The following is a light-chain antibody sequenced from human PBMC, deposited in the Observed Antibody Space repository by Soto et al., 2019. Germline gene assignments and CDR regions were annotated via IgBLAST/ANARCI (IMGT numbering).Light chain of an antibody. CDR2: EVN. CDR1: NSDIGDWNY. V-gene: IGLV2-14*01. J-gene: IGLJ1*01. Sequence: QSALTQPASVSGSPRQSITISCTGANSDIGDWNYVSWYQQYPGKAPKVIIYEVNYRPSGVSYRFSGSKSGNTASLTISGLQAEDEADYYCSSFSSGTTLFVFGGGTKLTVL. CDR3: SSFSSGTTLFV.